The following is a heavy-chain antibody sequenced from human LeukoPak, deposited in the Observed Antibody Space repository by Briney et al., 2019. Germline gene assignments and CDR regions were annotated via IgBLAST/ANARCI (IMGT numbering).Heavy chain of an antibody. CDR2: ISGSGGIT. D-gene: IGHD6-13*01. CDR1: GFTFSSYA. V-gene: IGHV3-23*01. CDR3: AKRLRQQDRNDAFDI. J-gene: IGHJ3*02. Sequence: PGGSLRLSCAASGFTFSSYAMTWVRQAPGKGLEWVSTISGSGGITYYADSVKGRFTISRDNSKNTLYLQMNSLRVEDTAVYYCAKRLRQQDRNDAFDIWGQGTMVTVSS.